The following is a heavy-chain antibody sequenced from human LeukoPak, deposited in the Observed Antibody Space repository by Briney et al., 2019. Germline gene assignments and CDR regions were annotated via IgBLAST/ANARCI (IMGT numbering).Heavy chain of an antibody. J-gene: IGHJ4*02. CDR2: FYAGATT. V-gene: IGHV3-53*01. D-gene: IGHD4-11*01. CDR1: GFSVSSNY. Sequence: PGGSLRLSCAVSGFSVSSNYMNWVRQAPGKGLEWVSVFYAGATTYYADSVKGRFTISKDISKNTLSLQMNNLRAEDTAVYFCARFRDSHYLAPFDFWGQGALVTVSS. CDR3: ARFRDSHYLAPFDF.